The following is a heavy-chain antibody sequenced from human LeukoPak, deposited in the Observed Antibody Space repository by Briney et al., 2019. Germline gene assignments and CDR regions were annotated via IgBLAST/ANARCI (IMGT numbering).Heavy chain of an antibody. CDR3: AKGRVSDQ. D-gene: IGHD2-8*01. CDR1: GFTFSSYA. J-gene: IGHJ4*02. V-gene: IGHV3-23*01. Sequence: PGGSLRLSCAASGFTFSSYAMSWVRQAPGKGLEWVSAISASGGSTYYADSVNGRFTISRDNSKNTLYLEMNSLRAGDTAIYYCAKGRVSDQWGRGTLVTVSS. CDR2: ISASGGST.